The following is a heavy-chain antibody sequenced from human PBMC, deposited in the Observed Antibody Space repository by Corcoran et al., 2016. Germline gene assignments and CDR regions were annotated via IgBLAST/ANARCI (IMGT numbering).Heavy chain of an antibody. J-gene: IGHJ5*02. D-gene: IGHD6-6*01. V-gene: IGHV1-46*04. CDR3: ARDRSIEKRGWWFDP. CDR2: INPNGGST. Sequence: QVQLVQSGAEMKKPGATVKVSCKASGYIFTSHWMHWVRQAPGQGLEWMGIINPNGGSTVYAQKLQGRLTVTRDTSTNTVYMELSSLTSEDTAIYSCARDRSIEKRGWWFDPWGQGTLVTVSP. CDR1: GYIFTSHW.